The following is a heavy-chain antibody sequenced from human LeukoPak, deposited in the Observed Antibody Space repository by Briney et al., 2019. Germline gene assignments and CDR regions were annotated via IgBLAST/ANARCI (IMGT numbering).Heavy chain of an antibody. Sequence: PGGSLRLSCAVSGFTFSSYAMNWVRQAPGKGLQWVSTISASGGSTYYADSVKGRFTISRDNSKNTLYLQMNSQRVEDTAVYYCAREVPDTGKAFHYWGQGTLVTVSS. D-gene: IGHD3-10*01. V-gene: IGHV3-23*01. CDR3: AREVPDTGKAFHY. CDR1: GFTFSSYA. CDR2: ISASGGST. J-gene: IGHJ4*02.